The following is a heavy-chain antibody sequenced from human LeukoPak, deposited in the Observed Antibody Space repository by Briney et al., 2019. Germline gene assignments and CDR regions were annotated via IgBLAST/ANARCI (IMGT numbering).Heavy chain of an antibody. D-gene: IGHD3-10*01. CDR2: IYSDGNT. J-gene: IGHJ4*02. V-gene: IGHV3-66*01. CDR3: ARTTTPHYYGSGSYALGY. CDR1: GFTVSSNY. Sequence: PGESLRLSCAASGFTVSSNYMSWVRQAPGKGLESVSVIYSDGNTYYADSVKGRFTISRDNSKNTLYLQMSSLSAEDTAVYYCARTTTPHYYGSGSYALGYWGQGTLVTVPS.